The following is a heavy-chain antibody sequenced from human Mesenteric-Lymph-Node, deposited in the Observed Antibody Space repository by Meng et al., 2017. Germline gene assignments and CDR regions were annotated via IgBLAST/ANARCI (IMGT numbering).Heavy chain of an antibody. CDR1: GYTFTGYY. D-gene: IGHD2-15*01. Sequence: KVSCKASGYTFTGYYMHWVRQAPGPVLEWMGIIYTSDSDTRHSPSFPGQVTISADKSISSAYLQCRSLKASDTAMYYCARAYCSGSTCIKDEDYFDHWGQGTLVTVSS. V-gene: IGHV5-51*01. CDR3: ARAYCSGSTCIKDEDYFDH. CDR2: IYTSDSDT. J-gene: IGHJ4*02.